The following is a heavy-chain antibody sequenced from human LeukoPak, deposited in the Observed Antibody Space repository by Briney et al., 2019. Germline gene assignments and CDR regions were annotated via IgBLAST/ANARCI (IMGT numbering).Heavy chain of an antibody. Sequence: ASVKVSCKASGGTFSSYAISWVRQAPGQGLEWMGGIIPIFGTANYAQKFQGRVTMTRDTSTSTVYMELSSLRSEDTAVYYCATLGAYGDSIDYWGQGTLVTVSS. CDR3: ATLGAYGDSIDY. J-gene: IGHJ4*02. CDR1: GGTFSSYA. CDR2: IIPIFGTA. V-gene: IGHV1-69*05. D-gene: IGHD4-17*01.